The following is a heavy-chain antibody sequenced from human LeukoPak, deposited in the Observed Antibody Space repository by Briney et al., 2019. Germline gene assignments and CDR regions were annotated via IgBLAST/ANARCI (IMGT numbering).Heavy chain of an antibody. V-gene: IGHV1-69*04. CDR1: GGTFSSYA. CDR3: ARVPYYYDSNGYYPTGY. J-gene: IGHJ4*02. CDR2: IIPILGIA. Sequence: WASVKVSCKASGGTFSSYAISWVRQAPGQGLEWMGRIIPILGIANYAQKFQGRVTITADKSTSTAYMELSSLRSEDTAVYYCARVPYYYDSNGYYPTGYWGQGTLVTVSS. D-gene: IGHD3-22*01.